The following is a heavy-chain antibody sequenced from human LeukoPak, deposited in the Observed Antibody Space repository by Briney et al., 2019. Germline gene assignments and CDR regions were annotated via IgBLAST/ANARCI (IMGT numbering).Heavy chain of an antibody. CDR1: GFSFSDHY. J-gene: IGHJ5*02. Sequence: GGSLRLSGTASGFSFSDHYMDWVRQVPGKGLERVGRSRNKANSYTTEYAASVKGRFTISRDDSKNSLYLQMNTLQTEDTAVYYCARGFCTGGSCYAGITWGQGTPVTVSS. V-gene: IGHV3-72*01. CDR2: SRNKANSYTT. D-gene: IGHD2-15*01. CDR3: ARGFCTGGSCYAGIT.